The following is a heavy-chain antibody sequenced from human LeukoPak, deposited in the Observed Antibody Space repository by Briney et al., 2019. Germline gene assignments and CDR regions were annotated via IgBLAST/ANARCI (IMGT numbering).Heavy chain of an antibody. D-gene: IGHD5-18*01. CDR2: IIPIFGTA. Sequence: GASVKVSCKASGGTFSSYAISWVRQAPGQGLEWMGGIIPIFGTANYAQKFQGRVTITADESTSTAYMELSSLRSEDTAVYYCARVRLTGDTAMAWDYWGQGTLVTVSS. V-gene: IGHV1-69*13. CDR3: ARVRLTGDTAMAWDY. J-gene: IGHJ4*02. CDR1: GGTFSSYA.